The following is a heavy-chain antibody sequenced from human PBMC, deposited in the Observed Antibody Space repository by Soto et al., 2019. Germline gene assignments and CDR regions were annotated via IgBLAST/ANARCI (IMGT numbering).Heavy chain of an antibody. V-gene: IGHV4-59*01. Sequence: PSETLSLTCTVSGGSISSYYWSWIRQPPGKGLEWIGYIYYSGSTNYNPSLKSRVTISVDTSKNQFSLKPSSVTAADTAVYYCARDTEYSSSSQTYYYYGMDVWGQGTTVTVSS. CDR1: GGSISSYY. D-gene: IGHD6-13*01. CDR3: ARDTEYSSSSQTYYYYGMDV. J-gene: IGHJ6*02. CDR2: IYYSGST.